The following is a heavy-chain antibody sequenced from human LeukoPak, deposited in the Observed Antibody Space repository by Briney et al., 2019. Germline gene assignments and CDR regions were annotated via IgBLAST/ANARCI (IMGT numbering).Heavy chain of an antibody. CDR1: GYTFTTYG. J-gene: IGHJ4*02. D-gene: IGHD5-24*01. CDR3: ARALVDGYKELGY. Sequence: GASAKVSCKASGYTFTTYGITWVRKAPGPGLEWMGWISAYNGNTNYAQKLQGRVTMTTDTSTSTAYMELRSLRSDDTAVYYCARALVDGYKELGYWGQGTLVTVSS. CDR2: ISAYNGNT. V-gene: IGHV1-18*01.